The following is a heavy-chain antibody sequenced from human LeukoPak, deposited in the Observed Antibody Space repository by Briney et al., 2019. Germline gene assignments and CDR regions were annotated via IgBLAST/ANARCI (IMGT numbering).Heavy chain of an antibody. D-gene: IGHD3-10*01. CDR3: ARDHDLTMVRGTFDY. J-gene: IGHJ4*02. CDR2: ISWDGGST. Sequence: PGGSLRLSCAASGFTFDDYTMHWVRQAPGKGLEWVSLISWDGGSTYYADSVKGRFTISRDNSKNSLYLQMNSLRAEDTAVYYCARDHDLTMVRGTFDYWGQGTLVTVSP. V-gene: IGHV3-43*01. CDR1: GFTFDDYT.